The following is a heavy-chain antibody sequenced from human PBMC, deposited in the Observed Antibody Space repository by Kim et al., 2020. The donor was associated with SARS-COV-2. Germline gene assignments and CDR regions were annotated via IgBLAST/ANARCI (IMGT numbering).Heavy chain of an antibody. Sequence: SETLSLTCAVYGGSFSGYYWSWMRQTPGKGLEWIGEINHSGGTNYNPSLKSRVTISVDTSKNQLSLKLTSVTAADTAVYYCARDSFYYYDSSGYLVGPAWRQGTMVTVSS. CDR3: ARDSFYYYDSSGYLVGPA. CDR2: INHSGGT. D-gene: IGHD3-22*01. V-gene: IGHV4-34*01. J-gene: IGHJ3*01. CDR1: GGSFSGYY.